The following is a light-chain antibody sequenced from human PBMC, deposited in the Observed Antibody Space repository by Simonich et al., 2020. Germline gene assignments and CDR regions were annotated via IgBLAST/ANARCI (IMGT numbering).Light chain of an antibody. V-gene: IGKV2D-29*02. CDR2: EVS. CDR1: PSLLHSDGKTY. CDR3: MQSIQLPLT. J-gene: IGKJ4*01. Sequence: DIVMTQTPLSLSVTPGQPASISCKSSPSLLHSDGKTYLYWYLQKPGQSPQLLIYEVSNRCSGVPDRFSGSGSGTDFTLKISRVEAEDVGVYYCMQSIQLPLTFGGGTKVEIK.